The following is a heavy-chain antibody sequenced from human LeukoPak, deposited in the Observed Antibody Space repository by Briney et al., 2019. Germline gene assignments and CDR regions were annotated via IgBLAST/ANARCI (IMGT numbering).Heavy chain of an antibody. Sequence: PGGSLRLSCAASGFTFSSYAMSWVRQAPGKGLGWVSAISGSGGSTYYADSVKGRFTISRDNSKNTLYLRMNRLRAEDAAVYYCAKVAMVTGYWGQGTLVTVSS. D-gene: IGHD5-18*01. CDR3: AKVAMVTGY. CDR2: ISGSGGST. V-gene: IGHV3-23*01. J-gene: IGHJ4*02. CDR1: GFTFSSYA.